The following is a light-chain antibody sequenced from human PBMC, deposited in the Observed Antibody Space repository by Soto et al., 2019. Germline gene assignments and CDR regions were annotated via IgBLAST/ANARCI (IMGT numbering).Light chain of an antibody. V-gene: IGLV2-14*01. CDR1: SSDVGGYNY. J-gene: IGLJ1*01. CDR2: DVS. CDR3: CSYATGSVYV. Sequence: QSALTQPASVSGSPGQSITISCTGTSSDVGGYNYVSWYQQHPGKVPKLMMFDVSNRPSGVSSRFSGSKSGNTASLTISGLQAEDEADYFCCSYATGSVYVFGTGTKLTVL.